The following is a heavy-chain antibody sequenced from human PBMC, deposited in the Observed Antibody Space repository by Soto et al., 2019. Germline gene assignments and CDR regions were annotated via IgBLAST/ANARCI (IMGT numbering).Heavy chain of an antibody. CDR1: GGSFSGYY. J-gene: IGHJ5*02. CDR2: INHSGST. V-gene: IGHV4-34*01. Sequence: QVQLQQWGAGLLKPSETLSLTCAVYGGSFSGYYWSWIRQPPGKGLEWIGEINHSGSTNYNPSLKSRVTISVDTSKNQFSLKLSSVTAADTAVYCCARGAPPTGLYIVVVPAGPGCWFDPWGQGTLVTVSS. D-gene: IGHD2-2*01. CDR3: ARGAPPTGLYIVVVPAGPGCWFDP.